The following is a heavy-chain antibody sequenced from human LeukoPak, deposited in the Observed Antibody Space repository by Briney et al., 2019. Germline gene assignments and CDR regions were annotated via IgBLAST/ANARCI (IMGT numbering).Heavy chain of an antibody. V-gene: IGHV4-59*01. CDR3: ARHFWSGYYEDYYYYYGMDV. CDR1: GGSISSYY. J-gene: IGHJ6*02. CDR2: IYYSGST. D-gene: IGHD3-3*02. Sequence: PSETLSLTCTVSGGSISSYYWSWIRQPPGKGLEWIGYIYYSGSTNYNPSLKSRVTISVDTSKNQFSLKLSSVTAADTAVYYCARHFWSGYYEDYYYYYGMDVRGQGTTVTVSS.